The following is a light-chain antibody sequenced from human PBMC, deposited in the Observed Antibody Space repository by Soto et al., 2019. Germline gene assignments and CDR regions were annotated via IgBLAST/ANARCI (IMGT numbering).Light chain of an antibody. V-gene: IGKV1-5*01. CDR2: DAS. J-gene: IGKJ1*01. Sequence: DIQVTQSPPTLSAAVLDIFTITCGASQTISTWMAWYQQKPGKAPKLLVYDASTLQSGVASRFSGSGSGTEFTLIISGLQPDDSATYYCQQYTNTNNPWMFGQGTKVDIK. CDR1: QTISTW. CDR3: QQYTNTNNPWM.